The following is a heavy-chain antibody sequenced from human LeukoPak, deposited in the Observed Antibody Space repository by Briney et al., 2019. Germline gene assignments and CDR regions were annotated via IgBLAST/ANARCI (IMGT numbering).Heavy chain of an antibody. CDR3: ARQRRRATVTTLTSSVDYGMDV. V-gene: IGHV1-69*06. D-gene: IGHD4-17*01. Sequence: GASVKVSCKASGGTFSSYAISWVRQAPGQGLEWMGGIIPIFGTANYAQKFQGRVTITADKSTSTAYMELSSLRSEGTAVYYCARQRRRATVTTLTSSVDYGMDVWGKGTTVTVSS. CDR1: GGTFSSYA. J-gene: IGHJ6*04. CDR2: IIPIFGTA.